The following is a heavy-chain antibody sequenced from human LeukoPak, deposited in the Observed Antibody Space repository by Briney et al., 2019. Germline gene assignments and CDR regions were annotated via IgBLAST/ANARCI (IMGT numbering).Heavy chain of an antibody. CDR1: EFILSSYA. CDR2: IKGDGSYK. CDR3: ATSSDSSGND. D-gene: IGHD3-22*01. J-gene: IGHJ4*02. Sequence: GGSLRLSCEASEFILSSYAMSWVRQAPGKGLEWVANIKGDGSYKYYVDSVKGRFTISRDNAKSSLYLQMNTLRAEDTAVYYCATSSDSSGNDWGQGALVTVSS. V-gene: IGHV3-7*03.